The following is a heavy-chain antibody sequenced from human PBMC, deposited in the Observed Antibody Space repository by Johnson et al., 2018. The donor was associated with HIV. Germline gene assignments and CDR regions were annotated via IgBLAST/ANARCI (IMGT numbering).Heavy chain of an antibody. Sequence: VQLVESGGGLVQPGGSLRLSCTASGFTFSTYWMHWIREAPGKGLVWVSRLNSAGNVTDYADSVKGRFTVSRDNANNALYLQMNSLRADDSAVYYCVRERVVFASQSYSYGHDAFDIWGQGTMVTVSS. CDR1: GFTFSTYW. D-gene: IGHD5-18*01. J-gene: IGHJ3*02. V-gene: IGHV3-74*01. CDR3: VRERVVFASQSYSYGHDAFDI. CDR2: LNSAGNVT.